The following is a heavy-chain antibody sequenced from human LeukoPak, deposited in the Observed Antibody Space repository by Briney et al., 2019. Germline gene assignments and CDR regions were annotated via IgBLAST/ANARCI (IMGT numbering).Heavy chain of an antibody. V-gene: IGHV3-74*01. CDR2: INSDGYST. J-gene: IGHJ5*02. Sequence: GGSLRLSCAASGFTFRRYWMHWVRQAPGKGLVWVSRINSDGYSTTYADFVKGRFTISRDNAKNTLYLQMKSLRADDTAVYYCMRDYGAWGPGTLVTVSP. D-gene: IGHD4/OR15-4a*01. CDR3: MRDYGA. CDR1: GFTFRRYW.